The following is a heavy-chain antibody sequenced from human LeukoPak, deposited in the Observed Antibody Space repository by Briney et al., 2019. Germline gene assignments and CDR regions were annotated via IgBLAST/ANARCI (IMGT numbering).Heavy chain of an antibody. CDR3: ARVRTAGYCSSTSCQGDYYYVDV. V-gene: IGHV1-2*02. CDR2: INPNSGGT. Sequence: ASVKVSCKASGYTFTGYYMHWVRQAPGQGLEWMGWINPNSGGTNYAQKFQGRVTMTRDTSISTAYMELSRPRSDDTAVYYCARVRTAGYCSSTSCQGDYYYVDVWGKGTTVTVSS. D-gene: IGHD2-2*01. J-gene: IGHJ6*03. CDR1: GYTFTGYY.